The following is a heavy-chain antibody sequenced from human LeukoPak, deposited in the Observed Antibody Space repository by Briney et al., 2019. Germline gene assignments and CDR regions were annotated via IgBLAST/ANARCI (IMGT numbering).Heavy chain of an antibody. CDR2: IYYSGST. Sequence: SETLSLTCTVSGGSISSYYWGWIRQPPGKGLEWIGYIYYSGSTNYNPSLKSRVTISVDTSKNQFSLKLSSVTAADTAVYYCARSDGSSWYYFDYWGQGTLVTVSS. CDR3: ARSDGSSWYYFDY. J-gene: IGHJ4*02. CDR1: GGSISSYY. V-gene: IGHV4-59*01. D-gene: IGHD6-13*01.